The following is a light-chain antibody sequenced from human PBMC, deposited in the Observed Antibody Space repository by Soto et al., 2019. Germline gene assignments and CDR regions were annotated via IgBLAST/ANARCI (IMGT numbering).Light chain of an antibody. CDR1: QSVSSSY. J-gene: IGKJ2*01. Sequence: EIVLTQSPGTLSLSPGERATLSCRASQSVSSSYLAWYQQKPGQAPRLLIYGASSRATGIPDRFSGSGSGTDFTLHNSRLEPEDFAVYYWQQYWSLLYPFGQGTKLEIK. CDR2: GAS. CDR3: QQYWSLLYP. V-gene: IGKV3-20*01.